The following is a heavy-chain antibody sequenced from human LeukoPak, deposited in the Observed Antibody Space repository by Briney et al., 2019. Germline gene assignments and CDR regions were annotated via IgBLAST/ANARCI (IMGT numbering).Heavy chain of an antibody. J-gene: IGHJ5*02. CDR3: YASGRGP. V-gene: IGHV3-15*01. CDR2: VKSKTDGGTT. Sequence: GGSLRLSCAASGFTLSNAWMTWVRQAPGKRLEWVGRVKSKTDGGTTNYAAPVKGRFTISRDDSKNTVFLQMDSLKSEDTAVYFCYASGRGPWGQGTLVTVSS. D-gene: IGHD3-10*01. CDR1: GFTLSNAW.